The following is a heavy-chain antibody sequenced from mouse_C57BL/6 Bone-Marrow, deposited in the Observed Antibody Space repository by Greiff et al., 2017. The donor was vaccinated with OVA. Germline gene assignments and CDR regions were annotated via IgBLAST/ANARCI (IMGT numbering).Heavy chain of an antibody. J-gene: IGHJ3*01. V-gene: IGHV14-4*01. CDR3: SRIGY. Sequence: EVQLQQSGAELVRPGASVKLSCTVSGFNIKDDYIHWVKQRHEQGLEWIGWIDPESYDTAYAPKFQGKATLTADTSSNTAYLQLSSLTSEDTAVYYCSRIGYWGQGTLVTVSA. CDR1: GFNIKDDY. CDR2: IDPESYDT.